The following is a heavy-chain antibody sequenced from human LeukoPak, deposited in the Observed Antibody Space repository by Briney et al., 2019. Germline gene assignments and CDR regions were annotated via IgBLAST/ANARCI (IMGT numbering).Heavy chain of an antibody. CDR2: ISYDGSNK. V-gene: IGHV3-30*01. CDR1: GFTFSSYA. CDR3: ARGGRFHQWELLYDY. J-gene: IGHJ4*02. Sequence: GGSLRLSCAASGFTFSSYAMHWVRQAPGKGLEWVAVISYDGSNKYYADSVKGRFTISRDNSKNTLYLQMNSLRAEDTAVYYCARGGRFHQWELLYDYWGQGTLSPSPQ. D-gene: IGHD1-26*01.